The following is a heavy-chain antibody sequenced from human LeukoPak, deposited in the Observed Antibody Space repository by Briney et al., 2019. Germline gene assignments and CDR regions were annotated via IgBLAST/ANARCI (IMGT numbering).Heavy chain of an antibody. CDR1: GYTFTGYY. V-gene: IGHV1-2*02. CDR3: ARGGDTALVRNYYYMDV. CDR2: INPNSGGT. D-gene: IGHD5-18*01. Sequence: ASVKVSCKASGYTFTGYYMHWVRQAPGQGLEWMGWINPNSGGTNYAQKFQGRVAMTRDTSISTAYMELSRLRSDDTAVYYCARGGDTALVRNYYYMDVWGKGTTVIISS. J-gene: IGHJ6*03.